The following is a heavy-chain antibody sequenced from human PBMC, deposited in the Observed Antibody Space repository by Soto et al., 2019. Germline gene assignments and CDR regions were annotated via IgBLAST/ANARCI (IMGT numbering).Heavy chain of an antibody. CDR3: TRVLSGYDYTSYYYGMDV. Sequence: PWGALGVAWTSSGFTFGDYAMTWVRQAPGKGLDLVGFIRSKAYGGTTEYAASVKGRFTISRDESKSIAYLQMNSLKTEDTAVYYCTRVLSGYDYTSYYYGMDVWGQGTTVTVSS. CDR1: GFTFGDYA. V-gene: IGHV3-49*04. D-gene: IGHD5-12*01. J-gene: IGHJ6*01. CDR2: IRSKAYGGTT.